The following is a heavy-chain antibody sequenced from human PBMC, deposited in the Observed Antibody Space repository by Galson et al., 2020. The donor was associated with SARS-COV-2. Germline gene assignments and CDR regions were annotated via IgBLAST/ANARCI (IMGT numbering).Heavy chain of an antibody. J-gene: IGHJ6*02. CDR3: VEGGSAGSRKDYYCGMDV. CDR1: GFTFSHSD. Sequence: TGGSLRLSCAASGFTFSHSDMHWVRQAPGKGLEWVAVISSHGDKTYYADSVKGRFSISRDNSKNTLFLQMNSLRAGDTAVYYCVEGGSAGSRKDYYCGMDVWGQGTAVTVSS. V-gene: IGHV3-30*04. D-gene: IGHD2-15*01. CDR2: ISSHGDKT.